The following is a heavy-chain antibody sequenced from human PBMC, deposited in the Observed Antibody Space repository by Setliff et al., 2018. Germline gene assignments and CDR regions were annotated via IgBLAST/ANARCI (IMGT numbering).Heavy chain of an antibody. Sequence: SVKVSCKASGYTFTSYGISWVRQAPGQGLEWMGWISAYNGNTNYAQKLQGRVTMTTDTSTSTAYMELRSLRSDDTAVYYCARDRSGAGDYYDSSGYYDYWGQGTLVTSPQ. CDR2: ISAYNGNT. CDR3: ARDRSGAGDYYDSSGYYDY. J-gene: IGHJ4*02. CDR1: GYTFTSYG. V-gene: IGHV1-18*01. D-gene: IGHD3-22*01.